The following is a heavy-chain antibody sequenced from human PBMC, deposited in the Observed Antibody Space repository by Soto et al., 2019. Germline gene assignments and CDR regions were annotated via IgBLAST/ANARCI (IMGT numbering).Heavy chain of an antibody. CDR3: AKDSAGWFAS. V-gene: IGHV3-23*01. D-gene: IGHD2-15*01. Sequence: EVQLLESGGGKVQLGGPRGLYYAASGFSFSSYPMAWFPQAPGKGLEWFSLFGGSGEGTHYTDSVRGRFSISRDNSQNTLFLQMNSLRADDTAIYYCAKDSAGWFAS. J-gene: IGHJ5*01. CDR1: GFSFSSYP. CDR2: FGGSGEGT.